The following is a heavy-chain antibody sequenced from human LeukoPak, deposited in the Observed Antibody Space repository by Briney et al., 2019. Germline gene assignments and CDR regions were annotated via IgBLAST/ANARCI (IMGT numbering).Heavy chain of an antibody. J-gene: IGHJ6*03. CDR3: ARHRGSSRGYYYYMDV. V-gene: IGHV4-39*01. CDR2: IYYSGST. Sequence: PSETLSLTCTVSGGSISSSSYYWGWIRQPPGKGLEWIGSIYYSGSTYYNPSLKSRVTISVDTSKNQFSLKLSSVTAADTAVYYCARHRGSSRGYYYYMDVWGKGTTVTVSS. D-gene: IGHD6-6*01. CDR1: GGSISSSSYY.